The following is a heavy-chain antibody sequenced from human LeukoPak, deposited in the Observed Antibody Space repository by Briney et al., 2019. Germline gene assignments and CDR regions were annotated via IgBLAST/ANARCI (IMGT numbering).Heavy chain of an antibody. CDR2: IKKDGSEK. D-gene: IGHD5-18*01. V-gene: IGHV3-7*01. CDR1: GFTFSSYW. Sequence: GGSLRLSSAASGFTFSSYWMSWVRQAPGKGLEWVANIKKDGSEKYYVDAVKGRFTISRDNAKTSLYLQMNSLRAEDTAVYYCARDLSGIAGYTYGREIDYWGQGTLVTVSS. CDR3: ARDLSGIAGYTYGREIDY. J-gene: IGHJ4*02.